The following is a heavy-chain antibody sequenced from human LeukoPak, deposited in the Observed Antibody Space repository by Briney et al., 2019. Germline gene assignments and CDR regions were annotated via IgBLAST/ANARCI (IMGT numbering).Heavy chain of an antibody. CDR1: GYTFTSYG. CDR2: ISAYNGNT. J-gene: IGHJ4*02. Sequence: ASVKVSCKASGYTFTSYGISWVRQATGQGLEWMGWISAYNGNTNYAQKLQGRVTMTTDTSTSTAYMELRSLRSDDTAVYYCARVEGSHGLRFLEWLLSGRSYFDYWGQGTLVTVSS. V-gene: IGHV1-18*01. D-gene: IGHD3-3*01. CDR3: ARVEGSHGLRFLEWLLSGRSYFDY.